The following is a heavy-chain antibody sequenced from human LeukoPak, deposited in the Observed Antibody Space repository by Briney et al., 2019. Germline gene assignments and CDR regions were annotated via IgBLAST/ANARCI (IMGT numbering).Heavy chain of an antibody. CDR3: AREQSYGSGSYYVCYFDY. CDR2: ISSSSSYI. Sequence: GVSLRLSCAASGFTFSSYSMNWVRQAPGKGLEWVSSISSSSSYIYYAESVKGRFTISRDNAKNSLYLQMNSLRAEDTAVYYCAREQSYGSGSYYVCYFDYWGQGTLVTVSS. J-gene: IGHJ4*02. V-gene: IGHV3-21*01. CDR1: GFTFSSYS. D-gene: IGHD3-10*01.